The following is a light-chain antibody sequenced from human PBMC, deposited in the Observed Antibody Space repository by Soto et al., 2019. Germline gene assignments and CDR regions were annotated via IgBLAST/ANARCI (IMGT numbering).Light chain of an antibody. CDR3: GSWDSSLTYV. Sequence: QSVLTQPPSVSGAPGQRVTISCTGSSSNIGAGYDVHWYQQLPGTAPKLLIYDNNKRPSGIPDRFSGSQSGTSATLGITGLQTGDEAVYYCGSWDSSLTYVFGTGTKLTAL. CDR1: SSNIGAGYD. J-gene: IGLJ1*01. CDR2: DNN. V-gene: IGLV1-51*01.